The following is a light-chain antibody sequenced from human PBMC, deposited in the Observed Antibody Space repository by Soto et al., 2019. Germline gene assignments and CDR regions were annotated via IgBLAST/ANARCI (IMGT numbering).Light chain of an antibody. CDR2: AAS. CDR3: QQNLSVTRN. Sequence: DIHMTQSPPFLCSSVGDIVTMTCLSSQNIRTYLTWYQQKPGKAPTVMIYAASTLQRGVPSTFSASTTRTDFTITINGMQPEDYETYYCQQNLSVTRNFGLGTNVDIK. V-gene: IGKV1-39*01. J-gene: IGKJ3*01. CDR1: QNIRTY.